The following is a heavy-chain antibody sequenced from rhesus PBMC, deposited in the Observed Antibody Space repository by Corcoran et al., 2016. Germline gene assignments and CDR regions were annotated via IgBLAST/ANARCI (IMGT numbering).Heavy chain of an antibody. D-gene: IGHD3-16*01. J-gene: IGHJ3*01. CDR1: GGSISDSYR. V-gene: IGHV4S10*01. CDR3: AGRSGREARAFDF. Sequence: QVQLQESGPGVVKPSETLSLTCAVSGGSISDSYRWSWIRQPPGKGLEWIGYIYGSSTNTNYNPSLKSRFTLSKDTSKNQFSLKLSSVTAADTAVYYCAGRSGREARAFDFWGQGLRVTVSS. CDR2: IYGSSTNT.